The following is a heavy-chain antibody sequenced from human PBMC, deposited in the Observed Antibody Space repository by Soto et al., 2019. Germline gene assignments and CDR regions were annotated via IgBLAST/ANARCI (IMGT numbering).Heavy chain of an antibody. Sequence: ASVKVSCKASGGTFSSYTISWVRQAPGQGLEWMGRIIPILGIANYAQKFQGRVTITADKSTSTAYMELSSLRSEDTAVYYCAREVSYYYILTGYHNYYIDVWGKGTTVTVSS. D-gene: IGHD3-9*01. J-gene: IGHJ6*03. V-gene: IGHV1-69*04. CDR1: GGTFSSYT. CDR3: AREVSYYYILTGYHNYYIDV. CDR2: IIPILGIA.